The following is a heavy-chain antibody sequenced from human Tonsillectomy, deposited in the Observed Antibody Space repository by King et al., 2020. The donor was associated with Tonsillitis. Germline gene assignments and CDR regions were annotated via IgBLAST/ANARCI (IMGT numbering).Heavy chain of an antibody. CDR1: GFTFSNYW. J-gene: IGHJ2*01. CDR3: ARGPSWYFDL. Sequence: VQLVESGGGLVQPGGSLRLSCAASGFTFSNYWMSWVRQAPGKGLEWVANIKQDGSEKNYVDSVKGRFTIARDNAKGSLYLQMNSLRAEDTAVYFCARGPSWYFDLWGRGTLVTVSS. V-gene: IGHV3-7*04. CDR2: IKQDGSEK.